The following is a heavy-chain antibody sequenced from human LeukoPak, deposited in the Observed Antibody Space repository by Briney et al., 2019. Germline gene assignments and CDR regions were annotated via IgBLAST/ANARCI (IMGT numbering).Heavy chain of an antibody. D-gene: IGHD2-2*01. CDR1: GFTFGDYA. V-gene: IGHV3-49*04. CDR2: IRSKAYGGTT. Sequence: GGSLRLSCTASGFTFGDYAMSWVRQAPGKGLEWVGFIRSKAYGGTTEYAASVKVRSTISRDDPKSIAYLQMNSLKTEDTAVYYCTRDAPYCSSTSCQGGYYYYYMDVWGKGTTVTVSS. CDR3: TRDAPYCSSTSCQGGYYYYYMDV. J-gene: IGHJ6*03.